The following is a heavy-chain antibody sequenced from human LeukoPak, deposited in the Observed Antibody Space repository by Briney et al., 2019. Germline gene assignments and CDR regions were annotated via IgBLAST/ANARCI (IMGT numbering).Heavy chain of an antibody. V-gene: IGHV4-39*07. CDR1: GDSISSNSYY. CDR2: IYYSGST. J-gene: IGHJ4*02. Sequence: PSETLSLTCTVSGDSISSNSYYWGWIRQPPGKGLEWIGSIYYSGSTNYNPSLKSRVTISVDTSKNQFSLKLSSVTAADTAVYYCASWEGDSSGYYFDYWGQGTLVTVSS. D-gene: IGHD3-22*01. CDR3: ASWEGDSSGYYFDY.